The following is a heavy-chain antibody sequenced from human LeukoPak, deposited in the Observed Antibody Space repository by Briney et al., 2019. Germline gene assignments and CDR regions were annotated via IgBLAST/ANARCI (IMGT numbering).Heavy chain of an antibody. CDR2: IRYDGSNK. J-gene: IGHJ6*03. CDR3: AKLREYYYYYMDV. V-gene: IGHV3-30*02. Sequence: GGSLRLSCAASGFTFSTYAMHWVRQAPGKGLEWVAFIRYDGSNKYYADSVKGRFTISRDNSKNTLYLQMNSLRAEDTAVYYCAKLREYYYYYMDVWGKGTTVTISS. CDR1: GFTFSTYA. D-gene: IGHD1-26*01.